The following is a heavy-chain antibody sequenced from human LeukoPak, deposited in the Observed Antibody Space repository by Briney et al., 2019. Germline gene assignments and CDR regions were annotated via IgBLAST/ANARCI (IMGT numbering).Heavy chain of an antibody. CDR1: GYTFTSYG. V-gene: IGHV1-18*01. CDR3: ARDLVPPNYYDSSGYYPNFDY. D-gene: IGHD3-22*01. CDR2: ISAYNGNT. Sequence: ASVKVSCKASGYTFTSYGISWVRQAPGQELEWMGWISAYNGNTNYAQKLQGRVTMTTDTSTSTAYMELRSLRSDDTAVYYCARDLVPPNYYDSSGYYPNFDYWGQGTLVTVSS. J-gene: IGHJ4*02.